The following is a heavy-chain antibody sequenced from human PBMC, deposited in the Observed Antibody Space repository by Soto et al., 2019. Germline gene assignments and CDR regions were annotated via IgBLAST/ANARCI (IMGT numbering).Heavy chain of an antibody. D-gene: IGHD4-17*01. V-gene: IGHV3-48*02. CDR2: ISSSSSTI. J-gene: IGHJ5*02. CDR1: GFILNSYS. CDR3: ARGDYGDCFDP. Sequence: EVQLVESGGGLVQPGGSLRLSCVASGFILNSYSMNWVRQAPGKGLEWVSYISSSSSTIYYADSVKGRFSISRDNAKNLLFLHMNSLRDDDTAVYYCARGDYGDCFDPWGQGTLVTVSS.